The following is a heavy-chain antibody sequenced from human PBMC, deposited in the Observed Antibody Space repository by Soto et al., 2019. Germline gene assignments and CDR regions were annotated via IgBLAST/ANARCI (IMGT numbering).Heavy chain of an antibody. Sequence: GGSLTLSCAASGFSFSNASMSWGRQAPGHGLEWVCRIKGEADGGTTDYAAPVKGRITISRDHSKDTLYLHMNSLKTEDTAVYYCTTGLSNGYYNFDYWGQGT. CDR1: GFSFSNAS. J-gene: IGHJ4*02. CDR2: IKGEADGGTT. V-gene: IGHV3-15*01. CDR3: TTGLSNGYYNFDY. D-gene: IGHD3-22*01.